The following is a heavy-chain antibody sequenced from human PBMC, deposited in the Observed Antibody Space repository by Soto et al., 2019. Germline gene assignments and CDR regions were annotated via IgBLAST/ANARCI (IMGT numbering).Heavy chain of an antibody. V-gene: IGHV5-10-1*01. CDR3: ARLFCSSSTFDSWFEP. CDR1: GYTFTTFW. Sequence: GESLKISCTGFGYTFTTFWISWVRKMPGRGLEWMGRIDPRDSYTNYSPSFQGHVTISADKSISTAYLQWGSLKASDTAMYYGARLFCSSSTFDSWFEPGGQGXLVTVYS. J-gene: IGHJ5*02. CDR2: IDPRDSYT. D-gene: IGHD2-2*01.